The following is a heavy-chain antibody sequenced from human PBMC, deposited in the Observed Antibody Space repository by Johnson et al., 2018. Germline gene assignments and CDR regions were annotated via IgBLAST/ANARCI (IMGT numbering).Heavy chain of an antibody. Sequence: VQLVQSGGGVVQPGRSLRLSCAASGFTFSDYGIPWVRQAPGKGLEGVAVISYDGGNKDYEASVGGRLTIPRARFKSTRFLQMSSLGAEDKAVYYCARDSATYYYDSGPPNFLADFWGQGTMVTVSS. J-gene: IGHJ3*01. V-gene: IGHV3-30*03. D-gene: IGHD3-10*01. CDR2: ISYDGGNK. CDR3: ARDSATYYYDSGPPNFLADF. CDR1: GFTFSDYG.